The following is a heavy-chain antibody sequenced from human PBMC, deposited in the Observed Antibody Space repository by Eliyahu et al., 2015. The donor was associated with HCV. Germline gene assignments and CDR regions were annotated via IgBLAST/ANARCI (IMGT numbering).Heavy chain of an antibody. V-gene: IGHV3-15*01. D-gene: IGHD3-10*01. CDR2: IKSKTDGGTT. Sequence: EVQLVESGGGLVKPXGSLXLXXXAXMCRVRQAPGKGLEWIGRIKSKTDGGTTDYAAPVKGRFTISRDDSKSTLYLQMNSLKTEDTAVYYCTTGAPGGFDYYLDVWGQGTTVTVSS. J-gene: IGHJ6*03. CDR3: TTGAPGGFDYYLDV.